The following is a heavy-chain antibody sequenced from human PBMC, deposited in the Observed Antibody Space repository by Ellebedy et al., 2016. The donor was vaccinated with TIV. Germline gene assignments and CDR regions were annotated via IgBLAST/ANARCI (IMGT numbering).Heavy chain of an antibody. D-gene: IGHD3-10*01. V-gene: IGHV4-59*01. CDR2: IYYSGST. Sequence: SETLSLTXTVSGGSISSYYWSWIRQPPGKGLEWIGYIYYSGSTNYNPSLKSRVTISVDTSKNQFSLKLSSVTAADTAVYYCARDIRGSGTYAYHMDVWGKGTTVTVSS. J-gene: IGHJ6*03. CDR3: ARDIRGSGTYAYHMDV. CDR1: GGSISSYY.